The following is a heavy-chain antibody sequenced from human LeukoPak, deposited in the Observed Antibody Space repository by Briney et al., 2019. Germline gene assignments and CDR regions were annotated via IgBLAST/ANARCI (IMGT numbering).Heavy chain of an antibody. CDR3: ARRVSTMIVVVTHYYYYYMDV. D-gene: IGHD3-22*01. V-gene: IGHV3-20*04. CDR2: VNWNGGST. CDR1: GFSFDDYG. J-gene: IGHJ6*03. Sequence: GGSLRLSCAASGFSFDDYGMSWVRQAPGKGLEWVSGVNWNGGSTGDADSVKGRFTISRDNAKNSLYLQMNSLRAEDTALYYCARRVSTMIVVVTHYYYYYMDVWGKGNTVTVSS.